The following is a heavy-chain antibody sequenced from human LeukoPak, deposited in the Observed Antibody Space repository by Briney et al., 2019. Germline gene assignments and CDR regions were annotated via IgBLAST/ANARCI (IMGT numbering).Heavy chain of an antibody. D-gene: IGHD5-18*01. CDR3: ARVGYSLFNFDY. CDR2: ISSSGNYI. Sequence: GGSLRLSCAASGFTFSNYNMNWVRQAPGKGLEWVSSISSSGNYIYYADFVKGRFTISRDNAANSLYLLMNSLRVEDTAVYYCARVGYSLFNFDYWGQGALVTVSS. J-gene: IGHJ4*02. CDR1: GFTFSNYN. V-gene: IGHV3-21*01.